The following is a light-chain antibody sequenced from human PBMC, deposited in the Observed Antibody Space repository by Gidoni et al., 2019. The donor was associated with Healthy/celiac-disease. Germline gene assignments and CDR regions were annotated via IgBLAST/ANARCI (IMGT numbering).Light chain of an antibody. V-gene: IGKV1-39*01. Sequence: DIQTTQSPSSLSASVGDRVTITCRASQSISSYLNWHQQKPGKAPKLLIYAASSLQSGVPSRFSGSGSGTDFTLTISSLQPEDFATYYCQQSYSTPYTFGQXTKLEIK. J-gene: IGKJ2*01. CDR1: QSISSY. CDR2: AAS. CDR3: QQSYSTPYT.